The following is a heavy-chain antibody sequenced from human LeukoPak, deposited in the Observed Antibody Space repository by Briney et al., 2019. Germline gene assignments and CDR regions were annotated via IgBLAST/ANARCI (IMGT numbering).Heavy chain of an antibody. CDR2: ISNSGSLK. CDR1: GFTFSDHY. V-gene: IGHV3-11*01. Sequence: GGSLRLSCAASGFTFSDHYMGWFRQAPGKGLEWVSYISNSGSLKYYADSVKGRFTISRDNAKNSLYLQMNSLRVEETAVYYCARNEGSYWGQGTLVTVSS. CDR3: ARNEGSY. D-gene: IGHD3-10*01. J-gene: IGHJ4*02.